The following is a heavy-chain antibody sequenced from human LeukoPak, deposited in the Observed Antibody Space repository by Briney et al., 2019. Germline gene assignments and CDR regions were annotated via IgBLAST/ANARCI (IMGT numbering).Heavy chain of an antibody. CDR2: ISYDGSNK. D-gene: IGHD1-1*01. Sequence: GGSLRLSCAASGFTFSSYAMHWVRQAPGKGLEWVAVISYDGSNKYYADSVKGRFTISRDNSKNTLYLQMNSLRAEDTAVYYCARRETERLNAFDIWGQGTMVTVSS. V-gene: IGHV3-30*04. CDR1: GFTFSSYA. CDR3: ARRETERLNAFDI. J-gene: IGHJ3*02.